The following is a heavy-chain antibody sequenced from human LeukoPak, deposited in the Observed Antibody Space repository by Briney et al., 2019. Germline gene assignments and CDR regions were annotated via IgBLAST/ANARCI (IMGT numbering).Heavy chain of an antibody. V-gene: IGHV4-38-2*01. CDR1: HVAINNGDF. D-gene: IGHD2-15*01. Sequence: SETLSLTCVVSHVAINNGDFWAWLRQPPGKGLEWIGSVGGGTHYNPSLKSRVTLSVDTSKTEFSLRLNSVTAAATDTQLCARPGHTRTDIFDYWGQGNLVTVSS. CDR2: VGGGT. CDR3: ARPGHTRTDIFDY. J-gene: IGHJ4*02.